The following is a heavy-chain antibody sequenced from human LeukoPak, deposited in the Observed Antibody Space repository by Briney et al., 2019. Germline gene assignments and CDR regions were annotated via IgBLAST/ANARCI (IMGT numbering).Heavy chain of an antibody. V-gene: IGHV3-11*04. CDR3: ARAVTTVDI. CDR1: GFTFSDHY. D-gene: IGHD5-12*01. CDR2: ISSSGTTI. Sequence: PGGSLRLSCAASGFTFSDHYMSWIRQTPGKGLEWVSYISSSGTTIYYADSVKGGFTISRENAKKSLYMQMNSLRAENTAVYYCARAVTTVDIWGRGTLVTVSS. J-gene: IGHJ4*02.